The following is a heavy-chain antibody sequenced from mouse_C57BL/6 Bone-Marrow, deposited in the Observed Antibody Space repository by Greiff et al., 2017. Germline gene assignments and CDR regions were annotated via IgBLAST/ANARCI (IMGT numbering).Heavy chain of an antibody. Sequence: EVQLQQSGPELVKPGASVKISCKASGYTFTDYYMNWVKQSHGKSLEWIGDINPNNGGTSYNKKCKGKATLTVDKASSTAYMELRSLTSEDSAVYYCARSYYYGSSSWGTGTTVTVSS. CDR2: INPNNGGT. V-gene: IGHV1-26*01. D-gene: IGHD1-1*01. CDR3: ARSYYYGSSS. CDR1: GYTFTDYY. J-gene: IGHJ1*03.